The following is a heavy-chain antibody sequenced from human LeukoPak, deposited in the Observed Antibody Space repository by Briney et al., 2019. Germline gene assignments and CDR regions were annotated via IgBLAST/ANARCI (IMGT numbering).Heavy chain of an antibody. Sequence: PSETLSLTCTVSGYSITSGYYWGWIRQPPGKGLEWITTLHNSGSTYYNPSLKSRVTISVDTSKNQFSLKLSSVTAADTAVYYCTRVTYYDILTGYSTLQFDYWGQGTLVTVSS. J-gene: IGHJ4*02. CDR3: TRVTYYDILTGYSTLQFDY. V-gene: IGHV4-38-2*02. CDR1: GYSITSGYY. D-gene: IGHD3-9*01. CDR2: LHNSGST.